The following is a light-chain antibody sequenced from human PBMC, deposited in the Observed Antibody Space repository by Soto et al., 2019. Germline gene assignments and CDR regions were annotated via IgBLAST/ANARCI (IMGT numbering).Light chain of an antibody. J-gene: IGKJ4*01. Sequence: AVRMTQSPSSFSASTGDRVTITCRATQDIGTYLAWYQQIPGKAPKLLIYDASNRATGIPARFSGSGHGTDFNLTISSLEPEDFAVYYCQQRSNCPLTFGGGTKVDIK. CDR1: QDIGTY. V-gene: IGKV1-8*01. CDR3: QQRSNCPLT. CDR2: DAS.